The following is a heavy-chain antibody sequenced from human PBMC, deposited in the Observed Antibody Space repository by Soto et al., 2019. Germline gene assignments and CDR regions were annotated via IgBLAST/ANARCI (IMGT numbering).Heavy chain of an antibody. Sequence: EVQLLQSGGGLIQPGGSLRLSCAASGFTFDNYAMNWVRQAPGKGLEWVSIISDSGGSTYYTDSVKGRFTISRDNSRNTPYLQMNGPRAEATAVTHSAKDLGGGVGGFDIWGQGTMVVVSS. J-gene: IGHJ3*02. V-gene: IGHV3-23*01. CDR1: GFTFDNYA. CDR2: ISDSGGST. CDR3: AKDLGGGVGGFDI. D-gene: IGHD3-10*01.